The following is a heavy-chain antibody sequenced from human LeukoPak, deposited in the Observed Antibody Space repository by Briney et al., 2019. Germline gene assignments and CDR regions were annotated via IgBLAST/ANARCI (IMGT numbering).Heavy chain of an antibody. V-gene: IGHV3-9*01. CDR2: ISYNSDTI. CDR1: GFTFDDYA. D-gene: IGHD2-21*02. J-gene: IGHJ2*01. CDR3: AKDYRGGDCYSGWYFDL. Sequence: PGGSLRLSCAASGFTFDDYAMHWVRQAPGKGLEWVSGISYNSDTIAYADSVKGRITISRDNAKNSLYLQMNSLRAEDTALYYCAKDYRGGDCYSGWYFDLWGRGTLVTVSS.